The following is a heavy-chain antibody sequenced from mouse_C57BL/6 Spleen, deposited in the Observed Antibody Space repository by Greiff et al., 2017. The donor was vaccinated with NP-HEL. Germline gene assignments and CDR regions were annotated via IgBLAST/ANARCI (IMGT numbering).Heavy chain of an antibody. Sequence: VMLVESGPGLVQPSQSLSITCTVSGFSLTSYGVHWVRQSPGKGLEWLGVIWSGGSTDYNAAFISRLSISKDNSKSQVFFKMNSLQADDTAIYYCARNHYDYDGGFAYWGQGTLVTVSA. CDR1: GFSLTSYG. CDR3: ARNHYDYDGGFAY. CDR2: IWSGGST. D-gene: IGHD2-4*01. V-gene: IGHV2-2*01. J-gene: IGHJ3*01.